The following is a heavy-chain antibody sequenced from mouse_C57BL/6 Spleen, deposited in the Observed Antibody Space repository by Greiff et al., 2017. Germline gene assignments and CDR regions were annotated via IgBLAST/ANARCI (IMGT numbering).Heavy chain of an antibody. D-gene: IGHD2-1*01. CDR2: IDPETGGT. Sequence: QVQLQQSGAELVRPGASVTLSCKASGYTFTDYEMHWVKQTPVHGLEWIGAIDPETGGTAYNQKFKGKAILTADKSSSTAYMELRSLTSEDSAVYYCTRSLWYRTWFAYWGQGTLVTVSA. J-gene: IGHJ3*01. CDR1: GYTFTDYE. V-gene: IGHV1-15*01. CDR3: TRSLWYRTWFAY.